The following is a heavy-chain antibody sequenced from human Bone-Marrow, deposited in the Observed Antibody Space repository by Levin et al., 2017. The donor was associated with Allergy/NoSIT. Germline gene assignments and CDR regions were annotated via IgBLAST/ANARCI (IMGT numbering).Heavy chain of an antibody. Sequence: GGSLRLSCAASGFTFSSYWMSWVRQAPGKGLEWVANIKQDGSEKYYVDSVKGRFTISRDNAKNSLYLQMNSLRAEDTAVYYCAREGETYSSGWSPRGGAFDIWGQGTMVTVSS. V-gene: IGHV3-7*01. CDR3: AREGETYSSGWSPRGGAFDI. CDR2: IKQDGSEK. J-gene: IGHJ3*02. CDR1: GFTFSSYW. D-gene: IGHD6-19*01.